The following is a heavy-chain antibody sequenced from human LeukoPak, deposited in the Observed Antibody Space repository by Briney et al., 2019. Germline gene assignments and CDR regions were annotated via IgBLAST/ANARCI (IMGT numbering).Heavy chain of an antibody. CDR1: GYTFTSYG. CDR3: ARAGGRGYCSSTSCFGDFDY. V-gene: IGHV1-18*01. J-gene: IGHJ4*02. CDR2: ISAYNGNT. Sequence: ASVKVSCKASGYTFTSYGISWVRQAPGQGPEWMGWISAYNGNTNYAQKLQGRVTMTTDTSTSTAYMELRSLRSDDTAVYYCARAGGRGYCSSTSCFGDFDYWGQGTLVTVSS. D-gene: IGHD2-2*01.